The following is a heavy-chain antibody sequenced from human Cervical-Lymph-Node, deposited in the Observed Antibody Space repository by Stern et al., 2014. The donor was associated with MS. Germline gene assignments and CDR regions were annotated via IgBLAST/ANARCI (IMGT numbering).Heavy chain of an antibody. CDR1: GFTFSSYN. J-gene: IGHJ4*02. CDR2: ISSGSSTI. D-gene: IGHD2/OR15-2a*01. Sequence: EVQLVESGGGLVQPGGSLRLSCAASGFTFSSYNMNWVRQAPGKGLEWVSYISSGSSTISYADSVKGRFTISRDNAKNSLYLQMNSLRAEDTAVYYCASRSPTGRYFDYWGQGTLVSVSS. CDR3: ASRSPTGRYFDY. V-gene: IGHV3-48*01.